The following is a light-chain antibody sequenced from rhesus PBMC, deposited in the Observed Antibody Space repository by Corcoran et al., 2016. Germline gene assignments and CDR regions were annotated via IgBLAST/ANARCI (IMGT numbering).Light chain of an antibody. CDR3: LQPNLTPWT. CDR1: QGISTF. V-gene: IGKV1-43*01. J-gene: IGKJ1*01. CDR2: AAA. Sequence: DIQMTQSPSSLSASAGDAVTITCRASQGISTFFNWYQQKPEKVPKRLIDAAASLEIGAPSRFSGSGSGTDFTLPISSLQPEVFATYYCLQPNLTPWTFGQGTKVEIK.